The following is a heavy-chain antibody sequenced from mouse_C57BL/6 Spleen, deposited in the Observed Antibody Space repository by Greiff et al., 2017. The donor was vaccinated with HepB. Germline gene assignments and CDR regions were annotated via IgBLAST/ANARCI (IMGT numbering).Heavy chain of an antibody. CDR1: GFSLTSYG. CDR2: IWSGGST. V-gene: IGHV2-2*01. CDR3: ARKNDYDEGLFYYAMDY. D-gene: IGHD2-4*01. Sequence: QVQLKESGPGLVQPSQSLSITCTVSGFSLTSYGVHWVRQSPGKGLEWLGVIWSGGSTDYNAAFISRLSISKDNSKSQVFFKMNSLQADDTAIYYCARKNDYDEGLFYYAMDYWGQGTSVTVSS. J-gene: IGHJ4*01.